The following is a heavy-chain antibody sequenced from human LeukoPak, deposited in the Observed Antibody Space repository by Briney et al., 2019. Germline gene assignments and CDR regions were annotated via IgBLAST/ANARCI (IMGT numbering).Heavy chain of an antibody. CDR1: GFTFSTYW. CDR3: VRANVDTAMSVRSRYFDY. V-gene: IGHV3-7*01. D-gene: IGHD5-18*01. Sequence: GGSLRLSCAASGFTFSTYWMSWVRQAPGKGLEWVANIKQDGSEKYYVDSVKGRFTISRENAKNSLYLQMNSLRAEDTAVYYCVRANVDTAMSVRSRYFDYWGQGTLVTVSS. J-gene: IGHJ4*02. CDR2: IKQDGSEK.